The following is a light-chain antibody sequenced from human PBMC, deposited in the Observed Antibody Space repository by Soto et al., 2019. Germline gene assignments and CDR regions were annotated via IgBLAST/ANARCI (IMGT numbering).Light chain of an antibody. CDR3: QQYGGSPRT. Sequence: EIVLTQSPGTLSLSPGERATLSCRASQSVSSSSLAWYQQKRGQAPRLLIHDASSRATGIPDRFSGSGSGTDFTLTISRLEPEAFAVYYCQQYGGSPRTFGPGTKVEVK. V-gene: IGKV3-20*01. J-gene: IGKJ1*01. CDR1: QSVSSSS. CDR2: DAS.